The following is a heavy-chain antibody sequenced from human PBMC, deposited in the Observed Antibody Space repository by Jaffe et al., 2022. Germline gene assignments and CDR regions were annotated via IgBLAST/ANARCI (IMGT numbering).Heavy chain of an antibody. V-gene: IGHV4-39*01. D-gene: IGHD6-13*01. Sequence: QLQLQESGPGLVKPSETLSLTCTVSGGSISSSSYYWGWIRQPPGKGLEWIGSIYYSGSTYYNPSLKSRVTISVDTSKNQFSLKLSSVTAADTAVYYCARRLIFPAAAGTVGDDAFDIWGQGTMVTVSS. CDR3: ARRLIFPAAAGTVGDDAFDI. J-gene: IGHJ3*02. CDR2: IYYSGST. CDR1: GGSISSSSYY.